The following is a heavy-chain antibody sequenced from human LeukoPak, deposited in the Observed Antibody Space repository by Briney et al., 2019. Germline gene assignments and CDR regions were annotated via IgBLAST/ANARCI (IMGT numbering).Heavy chain of an antibody. D-gene: IGHD2-2*01. CDR3: ARVKIVVVPAAIDY. CDR1: GGSVRDNY. V-gene: IGHV4-34*01. J-gene: IGHJ4*02. CDR2: IHHSGST. Sequence: SETLSLTCAVYGGSVRDNYWSWIRQPPGKGLEWIGEIHHSGSTKYNPSLKSRVTISLDTSKNQFSLKLSSVTAADTAVYYCARVKIVVVPAAIDYWGQGTLVTVSS.